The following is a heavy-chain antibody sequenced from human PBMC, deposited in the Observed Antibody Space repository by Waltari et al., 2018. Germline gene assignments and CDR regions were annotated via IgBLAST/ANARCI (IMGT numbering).Heavy chain of an antibody. CDR2: ISAYNGNT. CDR1: GYTFTSYG. D-gene: IGHD3-16*01. CDR3: ARLGVEFYDYDHPRPGLEDWYFDL. J-gene: IGHJ2*01. V-gene: IGHV1-18*01. Sequence: QVQLVQSGAEVKKPGASVKVSCKASGYTFTSYGISWVRQAPGQGLEWMGWISAYNGNTNYAQKLQGKVTMTTDTSTSTAYMELRSLRSDDTAVYYCARLGVEFYDYDHPRPGLEDWYFDLWGRGTLVTVSS.